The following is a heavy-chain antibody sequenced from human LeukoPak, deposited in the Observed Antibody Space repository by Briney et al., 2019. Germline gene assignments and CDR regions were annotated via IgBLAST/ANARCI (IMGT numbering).Heavy chain of an antibody. V-gene: IGHV1-2*02. D-gene: IGHD4-23*01. CDR3: AREGTSVVYYYYYYMDV. CDR2: IDSNSGGT. J-gene: IGHJ6*03. CDR1: GYTFTGHY. Sequence: GASVKVSCKASGYTFTGHYMHWVRQAPGQGLEWMGWIDSNSGGTNYAQKFQGRVTMTRDTSISTAYMELSRLRSDDTAVYYCAREGTSVVYYYYYYMDVWGKGTTVTVSS.